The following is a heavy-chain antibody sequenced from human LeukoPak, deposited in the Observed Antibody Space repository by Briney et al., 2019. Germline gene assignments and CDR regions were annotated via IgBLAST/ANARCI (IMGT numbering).Heavy chain of an antibody. V-gene: IGHV3-21*01. Sequence: GGSLRLSCAASGFTFSSYSMNWVRQAPGKGLEWVSSIISSSSYIYYADSVKGRFTISRDNAKNSLYLQMNSLRAEDTAVYYCARVLAAAGPLDGPTEDGNAQNAFDIWGQGTMVTVSS. CDR1: GFTFSSYS. D-gene: IGHD6-13*01. CDR2: IISSSSYI. CDR3: ARVLAAAGPLDGPTEDGNAQNAFDI. J-gene: IGHJ3*02.